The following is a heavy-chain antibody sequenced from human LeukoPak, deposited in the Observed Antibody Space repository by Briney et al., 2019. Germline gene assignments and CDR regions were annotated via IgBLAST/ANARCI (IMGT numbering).Heavy chain of an antibody. CDR2: IYPGDSDT. V-gene: IGHV5-51*01. J-gene: IGHJ4*02. Sequence: GESLKISCKGSGYSFTSYWIGWVRQMPGKGLEWMGIIYPGDSDTRYSPSFQGQVTISADKSISTASLQWSSLTASDTDMYYCAKTYYYDSSRYYWGTFDYWGQGTLVTVSS. CDR1: GYSFTSYW. D-gene: IGHD3-22*01. CDR3: AKTYYYDSSRYYWGTFDY.